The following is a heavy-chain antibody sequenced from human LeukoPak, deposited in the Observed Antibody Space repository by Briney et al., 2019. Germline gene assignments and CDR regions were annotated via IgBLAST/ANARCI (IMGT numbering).Heavy chain of an antibody. D-gene: IGHD3-22*01. J-gene: IGHJ3*02. CDR2: ISSSGSTL. V-gene: IGHV3-48*03. CDR3: ARAAPYYYDSSGYSAFDS. Sequence: PGGSLRLSCEASGFTFSTYEMNWVRQAPGKGREWVSYISSSGSTLYYADSVKGRFTISRDNAKNSLYLQMNSLRDEDTAVYYCARAAPYYYDSSGYSAFDSWGQGTMVTVSA. CDR1: GFTFSTYE.